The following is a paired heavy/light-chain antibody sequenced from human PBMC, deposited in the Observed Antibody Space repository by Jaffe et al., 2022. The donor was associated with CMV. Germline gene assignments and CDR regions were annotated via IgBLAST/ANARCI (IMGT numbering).Heavy chain of an antibody. V-gene: IGHV3-49*04. CDR2: IRSKAYGGTT. D-gene: IGHD6-13*01. Sequence: EVQLVESGGGLVQPGRSLRLSCTASGFTFGDYAMSWVRQAPGKGLEWVGFIRSKAYGGTTEYAASVKGRFTISRDDSKSIAYLQMNSLKTEDTAVYYCTRGEQQLGLSNYYYYYYMDVWGKGTTVTVSS. CDR1: GFTFGDYA. CDR3: TRGEQQLGLSNYYYYYYMDV. J-gene: IGHJ6*03.
Light chain of an antibody. Sequence: DIQMTQSPSSLSASVGDRVTITCRASQGISNYLAWFQQKPGKAPKSLIYAASSLQSGVPSKFSGSGSGTDFTLTISSLQPEDFATYYCQQYNSYPPTFGGGTKVEIK. CDR3: QQYNSYPPT. V-gene: IGKV1-16*02. CDR1: QGISNY. J-gene: IGKJ4*01. CDR2: AAS.